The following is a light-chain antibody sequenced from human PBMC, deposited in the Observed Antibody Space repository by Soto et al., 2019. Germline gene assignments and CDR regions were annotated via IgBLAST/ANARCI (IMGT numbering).Light chain of an antibody. CDR2: STN. CDR3: ALYMGSGIWV. CDR1: SGSVSTSYY. Sequence: QTVVTQEPSFSVSPGRTVTLTCGLSSGSVSTSYYPSWYQQTPGQAPRTLIYSTNTRSSGFPDRFSGSILGNKAALTITGAQADDEADYYCALYMGSGIWVFGGGTKLTVL. J-gene: IGLJ3*02. V-gene: IGLV8-61*01.